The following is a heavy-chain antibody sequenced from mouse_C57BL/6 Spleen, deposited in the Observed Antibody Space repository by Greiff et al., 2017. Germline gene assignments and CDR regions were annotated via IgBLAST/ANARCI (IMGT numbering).Heavy chain of an antibody. CDR1: GYTFTSYT. J-gene: IGHJ4*01. CDR3: ARSDYGNYAMDY. D-gene: IGHD2-1*01. V-gene: IGHV1-4*01. CDR2: INPSSGYT. Sequence: VQLQQSGAELARPGASVKMSCKASGYTFTSYTMHWVKQRPGQGLEWIGYINPSSGYTKYNQKFKDKATLTADKSSSTAYMQLSSLTSEDSAVYYCARSDYGNYAMDYWGQGTSVTVSS.